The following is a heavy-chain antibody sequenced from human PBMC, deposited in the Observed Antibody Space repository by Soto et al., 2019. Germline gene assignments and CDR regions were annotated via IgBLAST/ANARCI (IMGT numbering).Heavy chain of an antibody. V-gene: IGHV2-5*02. D-gene: IGHD3-16*01. CDR2: IYWDDDK. CDR3: AHIPNYYQYDWFDP. J-gene: IGHJ5*02. Sequence: SGPTLVNPTQTLTLTCTFSGFSLTTRGVGVGWIRQPPGKALECLALIYWDDDKRYSPSLQSRLSITKDTSKNQVVLTMTNVDPVDTATYYCAHIPNYYQYDWFDPWGQGTLVTVSP. CDR1: GFSLTTRGVG.